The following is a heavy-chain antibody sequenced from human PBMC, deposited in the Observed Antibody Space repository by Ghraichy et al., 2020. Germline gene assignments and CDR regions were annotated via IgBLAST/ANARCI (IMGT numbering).Heavy chain of an antibody. CDR1: GGSISSSSYY. Sequence: GSLRLSCTVSGGSISSSSYYWDWIRQPPGKGLEWIGSIYYSGSTYYNPSLKSRVTISVDRSKNQFSLKLSSVTAADTAVYYCARRVGAVGAFDIWGQGTMVTVSS. J-gene: IGHJ3*02. CDR3: ARRVGAVGAFDI. D-gene: IGHD1-26*01. CDR2: IYYSGST. V-gene: IGHV4-39*01.